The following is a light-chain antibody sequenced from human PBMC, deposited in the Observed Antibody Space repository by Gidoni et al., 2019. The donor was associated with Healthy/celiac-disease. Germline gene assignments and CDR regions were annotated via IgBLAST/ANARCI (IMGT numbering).Light chain of an antibody. V-gene: IGKV3-20*01. CDR3: QQYGSSPPYT. Sequence: EIVLTQSPGTLSLSPGERDTLSCRASQSVSSSYLAWYQQNPGQAPRLLIYCASSRPTGIPDRFSGSGSCTAFTLTIIRLEPEDFSVYYCQQYGSSPPYTFGQGTKLEIK. CDR1: QSVSSSY. J-gene: IGKJ2*01. CDR2: CAS.